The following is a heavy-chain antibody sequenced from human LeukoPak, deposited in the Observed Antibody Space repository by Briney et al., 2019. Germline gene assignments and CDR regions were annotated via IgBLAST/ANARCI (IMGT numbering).Heavy chain of an antibody. CDR1: CGPISSYY. D-gene: IGHD3-10*01. CDR3: ASQLWSGDYYYYMDV. Sequence: SETLSLTCTVSCGPISSYYWIWIPQPPGKGLEWIGYIYYSGSTNYNPSLKTRVTISVDTSKNQFSLKLSSVTAADTAVYYCASQLWSGDYYYYMDVWGKGTTVTVSS. J-gene: IGHJ6*03. V-gene: IGHV4-59*08. CDR2: IYYSGST.